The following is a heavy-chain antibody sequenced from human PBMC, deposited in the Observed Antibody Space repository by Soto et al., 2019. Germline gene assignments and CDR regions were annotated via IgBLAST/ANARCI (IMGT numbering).Heavy chain of an antibody. V-gene: IGHV4-4*07. CDR2: IYTSGST. D-gene: IGHD3-16*01. Sequence: PSETLSLTCTVSGGSISSYYWSWIRQPAGKGLEWIGRIYTSGSTNYNPSLKSRVTMSVDTSKNQFSLKLSSVTAADTAVYYCASQLRTPLIGNYFDYWGQGTLVTVSS. CDR3: ASQLRTPLIGNYFDY. J-gene: IGHJ4*02. CDR1: GGSISSYY.